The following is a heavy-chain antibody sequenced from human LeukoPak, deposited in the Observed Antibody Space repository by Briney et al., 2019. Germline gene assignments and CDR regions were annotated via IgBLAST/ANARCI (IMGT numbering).Heavy chain of an antibody. V-gene: IGHV4-39*01. CDR3: ARPGASSSPGWYFDL. J-gene: IGHJ2*01. D-gene: IGHD6-6*01. CDR1: GGSISSSSYY. Sequence: PSETLSLTCTVSGGSISSSSYYWGWIRQPPGTGLEWIGSISYSGSTYYNPSLKSRVTISVDSSKNQFSLKLSSVTAADTAVYYCARPGASSSPGWYFDLWGRGTLVTVSS. CDR2: ISYSGST.